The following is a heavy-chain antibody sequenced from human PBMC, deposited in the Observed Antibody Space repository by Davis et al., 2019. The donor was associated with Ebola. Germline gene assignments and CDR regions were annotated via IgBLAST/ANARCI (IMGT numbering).Heavy chain of an antibody. CDR1: GGSISNYY. J-gene: IGHJ4*02. Sequence: SETLSLTCTVSGGSISNYYWSWIRQPPGKGLQWIGSIYHSGITNYSPSLKSRVTISADTSKNQFSLRLKSVTAADTAMYYCARDYVYWGQGILVTVSS. V-gene: IGHV4-59*12. CDR3: ARDYVY. CDR2: IYHSGIT. D-gene: IGHD1-14*01.